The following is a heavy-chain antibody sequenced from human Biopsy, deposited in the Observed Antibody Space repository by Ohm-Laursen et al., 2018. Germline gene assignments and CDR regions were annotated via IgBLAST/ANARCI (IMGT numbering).Heavy chain of an antibody. CDR2: INPSGSTT. J-gene: IGHJ2*01. CDR3: ARGRRHCSGTCSRWYFDL. Sequence: EASGKVSCKASGYSFTSYYMHWVRQAPGQGLEWMGMINPSGSTTSYPQIFQGRVSMTRDTSISTAYMDLSRLRSDDTAAYYCARGRRHCSGTCSRWYFDLWGRGTLVTVSS. CDR1: GYSFTSYY. V-gene: IGHV1-46*01. D-gene: IGHD2-2*01.